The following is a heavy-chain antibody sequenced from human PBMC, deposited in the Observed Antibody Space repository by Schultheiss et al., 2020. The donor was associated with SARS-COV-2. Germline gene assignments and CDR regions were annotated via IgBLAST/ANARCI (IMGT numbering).Heavy chain of an antibody. CDR2: IGSTGSAI. Sequence: GGSLRLSCAASGFTFSSYSMNWVRQAPGKGLEWISYIGSTGSAIYYADSVKGRFTISRDNAKNSLCLQMDSLRDEDTAVYYCARDFGAAGTGDYWGQGTLVTVSS. CDR1: GFTFSSYS. CDR3: ARDFGAAGTGDY. V-gene: IGHV3-48*02. J-gene: IGHJ4*02. D-gene: IGHD6-13*01.